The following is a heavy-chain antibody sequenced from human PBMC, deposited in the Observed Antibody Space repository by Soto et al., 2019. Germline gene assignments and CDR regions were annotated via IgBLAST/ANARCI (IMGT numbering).Heavy chain of an antibody. D-gene: IGHD1-26*01. Sequence: VGSLRLSCAASGFTFSSYGMHWVRQAPGKGLEWVAVISYDGSNKYYADSVKGRFTISRDDSKNTLYLQMNSLRAEDTAGYYCAKGEVGAPVPLDYCSEGTWVTV. CDR2: ISYDGSNK. J-gene: IGHJ4*02. CDR3: AKGEVGAPVPLDY. V-gene: IGHV3-30*18. CDR1: GFTFSSYG.